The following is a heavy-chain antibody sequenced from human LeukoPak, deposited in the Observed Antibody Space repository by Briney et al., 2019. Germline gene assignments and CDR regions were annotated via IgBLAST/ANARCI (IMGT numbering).Heavy chain of an antibody. J-gene: IGHJ4*02. CDR1: GGSISSSGYY. D-gene: IGHD2-2*01. Sequence: PSETLSLTCTVSGGSISSSGYYWGWIRQPPGKGLEWIGSIYYSGSTYYNPSLKSRVTISVDTSKNQFSLKLSSVTAADTAVYYCATGSYQLLSYTPFDYWGQGTLVTVSS. V-gene: IGHV4-39*01. CDR3: ATGSYQLLSYTPFDY. CDR2: IYYSGST.